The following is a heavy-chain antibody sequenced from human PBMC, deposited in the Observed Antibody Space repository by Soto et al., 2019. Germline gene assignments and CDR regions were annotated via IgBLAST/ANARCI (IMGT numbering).Heavy chain of an antibody. V-gene: IGHV4-39*01. CDR2: IYYSGST. D-gene: IGHD6-19*01. J-gene: IGHJ4*02. CDR1: GGSISSSSYY. Sequence: SETLSLTCTVSGGSISSSSYYWGWIRQPPGKGLEWIGSIYYSGSTYYNPSLKSRVTISVDTSKNQFSLKLSSVTAADTAVYYCARQPKYSSGWYYFDYWGQGTLVTVSS. CDR3: ARQPKYSSGWYYFDY.